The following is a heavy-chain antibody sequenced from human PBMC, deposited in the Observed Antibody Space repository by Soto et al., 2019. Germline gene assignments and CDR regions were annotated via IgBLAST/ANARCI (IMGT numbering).Heavy chain of an antibody. Sequence: ASVKVSCKASGYTFTGYYMHWVRQAPGQGLEWMGWINPNSGGTNYAQKFQGWVTMTRDTSISTAYMELSRLRSDDTAVYYCAREFTVRGVINNYYYGMDVWGQGTTVTVSS. V-gene: IGHV1-2*04. CDR2: INPNSGGT. J-gene: IGHJ6*02. CDR1: GYTFTGYY. CDR3: AREFTVRGVINNYYYGMDV. D-gene: IGHD3-10*01.